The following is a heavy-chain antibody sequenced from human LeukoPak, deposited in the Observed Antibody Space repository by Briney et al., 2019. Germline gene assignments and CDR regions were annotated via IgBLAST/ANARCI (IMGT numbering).Heavy chain of an antibody. CDR3: ARIAIPGRHYFDP. CDR1: GYSFTDYS. CDR2: INPNSGGT. J-gene: IGHJ5*01. V-gene: IGHV1-2*02. Sequence: ASVKVSCKASGYSFTDYSMHWVRQAPGQGLEWMGWINPNSGGTDYAQEFRGRVTMTRDTSISTAYMELSRLRSDDTAVYYCARIAIPGRHYFDPWGQGTLVTVSS. D-gene: IGHD6-13*01.